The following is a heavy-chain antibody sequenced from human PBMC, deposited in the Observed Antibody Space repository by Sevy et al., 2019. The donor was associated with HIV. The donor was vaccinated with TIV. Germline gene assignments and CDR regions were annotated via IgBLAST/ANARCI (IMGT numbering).Heavy chain of an antibody. J-gene: IGHJ5*02. Sequence: GGSLRLSCAASGFTFSSYWMHWVRQAPGKGLVWVSRINSDGTTPIYADSVQGRFTISRDNTKNTLYLQMNSLRAEDTAVYCCASLEGLHNWFDPWGQGTLVTVSS. D-gene: IGHD2-21*01. CDR3: ASLEGLHNWFDP. V-gene: IGHV3-74*01. CDR1: GFTFSSYW. CDR2: INSDGTTP.